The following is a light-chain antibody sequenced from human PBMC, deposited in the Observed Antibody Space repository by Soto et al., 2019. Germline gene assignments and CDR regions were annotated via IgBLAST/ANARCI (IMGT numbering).Light chain of an antibody. CDR3: SSFTGTYTLYL. Sequence: QSVLTQPASVSGSPGQSITISCTGTSSDVGAYKYVSWYQQHPGKVPKLIIYGVSNRPSGVSNRFSGSKSGNTAFLTISGLQPEDEADYYCSSFTGTYTLYLLGTRPKVAGL. CDR1: SSDVGAYKY. V-gene: IGLV2-14*03. CDR2: GVS. J-gene: IGLJ1*01.